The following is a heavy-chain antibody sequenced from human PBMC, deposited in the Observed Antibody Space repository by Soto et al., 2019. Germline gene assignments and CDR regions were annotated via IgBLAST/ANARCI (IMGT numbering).Heavy chain of an antibody. V-gene: IGHV4-34*01. CDR2: INHSGST. J-gene: IGHJ5*02. CDR3: ARAYSGWANTWFDP. CDR1: GGSFSGYY. Sequence: PSETLSLTCAVYGGSFSGYYWSWIRQPPGKGLEWIGEINHSGSTNYNPSLKSRVTISVDTSKNQFSLKLSSVTAADTAVYYCARAYSGWANTWFDPWGQGTLLTVSS. D-gene: IGHD6-19*01.